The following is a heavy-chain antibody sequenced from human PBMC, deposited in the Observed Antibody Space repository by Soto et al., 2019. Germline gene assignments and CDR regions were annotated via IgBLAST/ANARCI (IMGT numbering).Heavy chain of an antibody. Sequence: QVQLQQWGAGLLKPSETLSLTCAVYGGYFSGYYWSWIRQPPGKGLEWIGEINHSGSTNYYPSLKSLVTISVDTSKNQVSLNLSTLTAADSAVYYCAKIQGLVRLGFDYWGQGTLVTVSS. CDR1: GGYFSGYY. CDR2: INHSGST. CDR3: AKIQGLVRLGFDY. J-gene: IGHJ4*02. V-gene: IGHV4-34*01. D-gene: IGHD5-12*01.